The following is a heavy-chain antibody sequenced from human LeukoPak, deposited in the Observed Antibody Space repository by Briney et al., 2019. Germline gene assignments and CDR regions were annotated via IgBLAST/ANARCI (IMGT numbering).Heavy chain of an antibody. CDR2: IIPIFGPA. D-gene: IGHD1-26*01. CDR3: ARGALYSVSYKSYFDY. J-gene: IGHJ4*02. V-gene: IGHV1-69*13. Sequence: SVKVSCKASGDTFCSYAFSWVRQAPGHGLEWMGGIIPIFGPANYAQKFQGRVTIVADESTSTAYMELSSLRSEDTAVYYCARGALYSVSYKSYFDYWGQGTLVSVSS. CDR1: GDTFCSYA.